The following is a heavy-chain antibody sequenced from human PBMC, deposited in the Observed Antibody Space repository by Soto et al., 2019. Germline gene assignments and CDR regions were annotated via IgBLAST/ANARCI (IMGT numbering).Heavy chain of an antibody. CDR3: PGIYSGRPGGTLRY. CDR1: GGSISSGGYY. J-gene: IGHJ4*02. Sequence: QVQLQESGPGLVKPSQTLSLTCTVSGGSISSGGYYWSWIRQHPGKGLEWIGYIYYSGSTYYNPSLKTRVTISADTSMNQFSLTPSSVIAAYTPAYYCPGIYSGRPGGTLRYWGQGTLVTVSS. V-gene: IGHV4-31*03. D-gene: IGHD1-26*01. CDR2: IYYSGST.